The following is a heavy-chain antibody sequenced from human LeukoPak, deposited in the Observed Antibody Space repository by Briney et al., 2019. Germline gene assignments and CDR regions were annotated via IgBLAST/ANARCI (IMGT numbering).Heavy chain of an antibody. J-gene: IGHJ5*02. CDR1: GGSISGYY. CDR3: ARGWVVTAYAPFDP. V-gene: IGHV4-34*01. CDR2: INHGGST. D-gene: IGHD2-21*02. Sequence: SETLSLTCAVSGGSISGYYWTWIRQTPGKGLEWIGGINHGGSTNYNPSLRSRVTISVDTSKDQFSLRLRSVSAADTAVYYCARGWVVTAYAPFDPWGQGTLVIVSS.